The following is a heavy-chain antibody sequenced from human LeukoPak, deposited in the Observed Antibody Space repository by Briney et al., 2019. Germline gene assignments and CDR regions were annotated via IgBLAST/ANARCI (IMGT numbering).Heavy chain of an antibody. CDR2: IYHSGST. J-gene: IGHJ4*02. Sequence: PSETLSLTCTVSGYSISSGYYWGWIRQPPGKGLEWIGSIYHSGSTYYNPSLKSRVTISVDTSKNQSSLKLSSVTAADTAVYYCASASGASSSSYFDYWGQGTLVTVSS. CDR3: ASASGASSSSYFDY. V-gene: IGHV4-38-2*02. D-gene: IGHD3-10*01. CDR1: GYSISSGYY.